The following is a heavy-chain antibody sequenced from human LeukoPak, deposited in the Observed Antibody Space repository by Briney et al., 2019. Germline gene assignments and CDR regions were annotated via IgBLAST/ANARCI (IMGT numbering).Heavy chain of an antibody. CDR3: VREKRRFDL. Sequence: GGSLRLSCAASGFSSSESYMTWIRQAPREGLEGGAYISGRSYSMYYEDSVKGRYTISRDNANNTLYLHMGSLRADDTAVYYCVREKRRFDLWGQGTLVTVS. V-gene: IGHV3-11*01. CDR1: GFSSSESY. J-gene: IGHJ4*02. CDR2: ISGRSYSM.